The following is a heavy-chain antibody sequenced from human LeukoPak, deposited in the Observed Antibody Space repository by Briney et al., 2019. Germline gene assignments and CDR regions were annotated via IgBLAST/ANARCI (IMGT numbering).Heavy chain of an antibody. V-gene: IGHV3-30*03. J-gene: IGHJ4*02. CDR2: ISYDGSNK. CDR1: GGSMNSYY. CDR3: ARDTGYSYGSDY. Sequence: PSETLSLTCAVSGGSMNSYYWTWIRQPPGKGLEWVAVISYDGSNKYYADSVKGRFTISRDNSKNTLYLQMNSLRAEDTAVYYCARDTGYSYGSDYWGQGTLVTVSS. D-gene: IGHD5-18*01.